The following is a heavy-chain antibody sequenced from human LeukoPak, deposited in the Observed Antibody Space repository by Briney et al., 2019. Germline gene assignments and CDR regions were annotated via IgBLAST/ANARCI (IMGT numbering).Heavy chain of an antibody. V-gene: IGHV3-48*03. CDR3: ARDYHTFSYYDSSGRHDAFDI. CDR1: GFTFNDYG. D-gene: IGHD3-22*01. CDR2: ISSSGSTI. Sequence: AGGSLRLSCAASGFTFNDYGMSWVRQAPGKGLEWVSYISSSGSTIYYADSVKGRFTISRVNAKNSLHLQMNSLRAEDTAVYYCARDYHTFSYYDSSGRHDAFDIWGQGTMVTVSS. J-gene: IGHJ3*02.